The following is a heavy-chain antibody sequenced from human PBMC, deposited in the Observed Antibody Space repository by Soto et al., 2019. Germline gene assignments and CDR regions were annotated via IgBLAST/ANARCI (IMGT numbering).Heavy chain of an antibody. CDR1: GYTFTSYG. Sequence: QVQLVKSGAEVKKPGASVKVSCKASGYTFTSYGISWVRQAPGQGLEWMGWISAYNGNTNYAQKLQGRVTMTTDTTTSTADMELRRLRNDDTAVYYCARDPPPMDVWGQGTTVTVSS. CDR2: ISAYNGNT. CDR3: ARDPPPMDV. J-gene: IGHJ6*02. V-gene: IGHV1-18*01.